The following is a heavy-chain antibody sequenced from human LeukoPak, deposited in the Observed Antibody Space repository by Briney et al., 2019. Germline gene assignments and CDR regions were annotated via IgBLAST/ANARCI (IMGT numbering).Heavy chain of an antibody. CDR2: IYYSGST. CDR3: ARHTRPRDSSGYSDDY. D-gene: IGHD3-22*01. CDR1: GFIVSGTY. Sequence: GSPRLSCAASGFIVSGTYMTWVRQPPGKGLEWVGSIYYSGSTYYNPSLKSRVTISVDTSKNQFSLKLSSVTAADTAVYYCARHTRPRDSSGYSDDYWGQGTLVTVSS. V-gene: IGHV4-39*01. J-gene: IGHJ4*02.